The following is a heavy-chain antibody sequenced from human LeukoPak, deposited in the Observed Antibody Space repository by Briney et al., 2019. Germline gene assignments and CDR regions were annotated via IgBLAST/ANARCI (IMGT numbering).Heavy chain of an antibody. D-gene: IGHD6-13*01. V-gene: IGHV3-21*06. CDR2: ISSTSNEI. Sequence: GGSLRLSCAASGFSFSSHSMNWVRQAPGKGLERISYISSTSNEIYYVDSVKGRFTISRDDAKNSLYLQMNSLSAEDTAVYYCARDAGAGFDYWGQGALVTVSS. J-gene: IGHJ4*02. CDR1: GFSFSSHS. CDR3: ARDAGAGFDY.